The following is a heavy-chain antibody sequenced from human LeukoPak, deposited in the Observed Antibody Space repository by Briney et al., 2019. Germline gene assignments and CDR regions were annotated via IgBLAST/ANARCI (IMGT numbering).Heavy chain of an antibody. CDR2: MNPNSGNA. D-gene: IGHD3-9*01. J-gene: IGHJ4*02. CDR1: GNTFTTYE. CDR3: TRWYYDILTGYYSRFDS. Sequence: GASVKISCKASGNTFTTYEINWVRQVTGQGLEWMGWMNPNSGNAGYAQKFQRRVTMTRNTSISTAYMELNSLRSEDTAMYYCTRWYYDILTGYYSRFDSWGQGTLVTVSS. V-gene: IGHV1-8*01.